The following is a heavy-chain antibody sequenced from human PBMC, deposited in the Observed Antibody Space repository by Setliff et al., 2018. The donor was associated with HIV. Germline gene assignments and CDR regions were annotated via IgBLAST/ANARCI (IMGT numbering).Heavy chain of an antibody. Sequence: GESLKISCAASGFSFSRCGMHWVRQAPGKGLEWVTFIRYDGSDKYYADSVKGRFTISRDNSKNTLYLQMNNLRAEDAAVCYCAKDDPLFDYWGQGALVTVSS. J-gene: IGHJ4*02. V-gene: IGHV3-30*02. CDR3: AKDDPLFDY. CDR1: GFSFSRCG. CDR2: IRYDGSDK.